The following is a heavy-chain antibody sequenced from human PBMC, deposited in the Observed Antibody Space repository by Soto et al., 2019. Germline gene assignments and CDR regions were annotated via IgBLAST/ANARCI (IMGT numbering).Heavy chain of an antibody. J-gene: IGHJ4*02. D-gene: IGHD6-19*01. V-gene: IGHV3-66*01. CDR1: GFTVSSNY. Sequence: GGSLRLSCAASGFTVSSNYMSWVRQAPGKGLEWVSVIYSGGSTYYADSVKGRFTISRDNSKNTLYLQMNSLRAEDTAVYYCASFGVSSGWYGFDYWGQGTLVTVSS. CDR3: ASFGVSSGWYGFDY. CDR2: IYSGGST.